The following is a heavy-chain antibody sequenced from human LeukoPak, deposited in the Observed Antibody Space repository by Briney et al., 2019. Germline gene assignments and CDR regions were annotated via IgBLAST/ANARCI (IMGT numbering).Heavy chain of an antibody. CDR1: AVSITNNNYY. Sequence: SETLSLTCTVSAVSITNNNYYWGWIRQPPGKGLEWIGSSYYTGTTYYNPSLKSRVTISVDTSMNQFSLRPTSVTAADTAVYYCARSVAGGKYFFDDWGQGALVTVSS. J-gene: IGHJ4*02. D-gene: IGHD2-8*02. CDR3: ARSVAGGKYFFDD. CDR2: SYYTGTT. V-gene: IGHV4-39*01.